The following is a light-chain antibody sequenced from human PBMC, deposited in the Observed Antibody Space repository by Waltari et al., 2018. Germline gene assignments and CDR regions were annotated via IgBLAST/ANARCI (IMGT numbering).Light chain of an antibody. CDR3: SSYTTSSAPGV. V-gene: IGLV2-14*02. Sequence: QSALTQPASVSGSPGQSITISCTGTSSDVGPYNLVSWYQQHPGKAPKLMIYEVSNRPSGISNRFSASKSGNTASLTISGLQAEDEADYYCSSYTTSSAPGVFGTGTRVTVL. CDR1: SSDVGPYNL. CDR2: EVS. J-gene: IGLJ1*01.